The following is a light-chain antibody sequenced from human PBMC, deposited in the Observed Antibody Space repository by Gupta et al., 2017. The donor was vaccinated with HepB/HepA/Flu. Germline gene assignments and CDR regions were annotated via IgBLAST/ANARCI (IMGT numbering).Light chain of an antibody. CDR1: QGISSY. V-gene: IGKV1-9*01. J-gene: IGKJ5*01. Sequence: DIQLTQSPSFLSSSVGDRVTITGRASQGISSYLAWYQQKPGKAPKLLIYAASTLQSGFPSRFSGSGSGTEFTLTISSLQPEDFATYYCQQLNSYPITFGQGTRLEIK. CDR3: QQLNSYPIT. CDR2: AAS.